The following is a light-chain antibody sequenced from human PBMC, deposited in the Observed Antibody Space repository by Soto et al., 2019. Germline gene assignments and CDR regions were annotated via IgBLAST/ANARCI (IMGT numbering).Light chain of an antibody. V-gene: IGLV2-8*01. CDR3: NAQADNGKHV. Sequence: QAVVTQPPSASGSPGQSVTISCTGNSNDVGHSSFISWYQQHAGKGPKLIIYEVSKRPSGVPDRFSGSKSGNTASLSVSGLQDEDEADYFCNAQADNGKHVFGTGTKLTVL. CDR1: SNDVGHSSF. J-gene: IGLJ1*01. CDR2: EVS.